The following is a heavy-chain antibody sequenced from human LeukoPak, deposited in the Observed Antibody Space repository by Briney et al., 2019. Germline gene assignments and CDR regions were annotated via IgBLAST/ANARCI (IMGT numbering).Heavy chain of an antibody. CDR2: ISSSGSTI. J-gene: IGHJ4*02. CDR1: GFTFSSYE. D-gene: IGHD4-17*01. CDR3: ARDSDYGDYVINY. V-gene: IGHV3-48*03. Sequence: GGSLRLSCAASGFTFSSYEMNWVRQAPGKGLEWVSHISSSGSTIYYADSVKGRFTISRDNAKNSLYLQMNSLRAEDTAVYYCARDSDYGDYVINYWGQGTLVTVSS.